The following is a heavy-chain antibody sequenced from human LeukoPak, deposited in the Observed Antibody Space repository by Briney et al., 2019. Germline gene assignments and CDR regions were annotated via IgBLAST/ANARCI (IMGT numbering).Heavy chain of an antibody. CDR2: ISSSSSYI. V-gene: IGHV3-21*01. CDR1: GFTFSSYS. CDR3: VRDVGYNYGPFDY. Sequence: GGSLRLSCAASGFTFSSYSMNWVRQAPGKGLEWVSSISSSSSYIYYADSVKGRFTISRDNAKNSLYLQMNSLRAEDTAVYYCVRDVGYNYGPFDYWGQGTLVTVSS. D-gene: IGHD5-18*01. J-gene: IGHJ4*02.